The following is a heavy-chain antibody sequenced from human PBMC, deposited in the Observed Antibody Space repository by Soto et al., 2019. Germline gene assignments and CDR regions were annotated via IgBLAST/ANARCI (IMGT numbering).Heavy chain of an antibody. CDR1: GGTFSSYT. CDR3: ARAQGVNEPHHFDY. Sequence: VKVSCKASGGTFSSYTISWVRQAPGQGLEWMGTIIPIFGTSISAQKFQGKVTITADESTTTAYMELSSLKSEDTAVYYCARAQGVNEPHHFDYSGQGTQVPVSS. CDR2: IIPIFGTS. D-gene: IGHD3-16*01. J-gene: IGHJ4*02. V-gene: IGHV1-69*15.